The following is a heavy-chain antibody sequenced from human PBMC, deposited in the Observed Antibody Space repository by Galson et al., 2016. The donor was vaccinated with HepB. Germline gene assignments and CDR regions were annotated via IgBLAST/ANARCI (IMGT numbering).Heavy chain of an antibody. Sequence: SVKVSCKASGFTFITSAMQWVRQTRGQRLEWIAWIVLGNGNTNYAQMFRERVTITRDISTRTVYLEMSSLTSDDTAVYYCAVDPFNDGGNSCGQGTLVTVSS. D-gene: IGHD3-16*01. CDR3: AVDPFNDGGNS. J-gene: IGHJ4*02. CDR2: IVLGNGNT. CDR1: GFTFITSA. V-gene: IGHV1-58*02.